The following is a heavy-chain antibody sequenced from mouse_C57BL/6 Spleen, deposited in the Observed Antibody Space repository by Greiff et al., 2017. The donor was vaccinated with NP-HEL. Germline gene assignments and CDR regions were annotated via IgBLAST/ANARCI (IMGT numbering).Heavy chain of an antibody. J-gene: IGHJ3*01. CDR2: ISDGGSYT. D-gene: IGHD2-4*01. CDR3: ARDGNYDYDGGFAY. V-gene: IGHV5-4*01. Sequence: EVQVVESGGGVVKPGGSLKLSCAASGFTFSSYAMSWVRQTPEKRLEWVATISDGGSYTYYPDNVKGRFTISRDNAKNNLYLQMSHLKSEDTAMYYCARDGNYDYDGGFAYWGQGTLVTVSA. CDR1: GFTFSSYA.